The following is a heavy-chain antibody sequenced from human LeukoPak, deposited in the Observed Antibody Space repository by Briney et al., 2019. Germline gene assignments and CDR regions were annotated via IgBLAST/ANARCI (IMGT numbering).Heavy chain of an antibody. CDR1: GGSISSGDYY. CDR2: IYYSGST. V-gene: IGHV4-30-4*08. Sequence: SETLSLTYTVSGGSISSGDYYWSWIRQPPGKGLEWIGYIYYSGSTYYNPSLKSRVTISVDTSKNQFSLKLSSVTAADTAVYYCARDPYYDFWSGYPVWGQGTLVTVSS. J-gene: IGHJ4*02. D-gene: IGHD3-3*01. CDR3: ARDPYYDFWSGYPV.